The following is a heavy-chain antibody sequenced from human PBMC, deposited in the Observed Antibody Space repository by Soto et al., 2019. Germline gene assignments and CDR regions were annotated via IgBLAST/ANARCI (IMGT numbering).Heavy chain of an antibody. CDR3: ASWKYYDFGSGTGPSKYDYGMPV. D-gene: IGHD3-3*01. Sequence: QVQPVHPGSEVKTPGASVNVSCKASGGTFSSYASSWVRQAPGQGLEWMGGIILIVGTANYAQKFQCRVTITADESTITADMELSSLSSEDTAEYYCASWKYYDFGSGTGPSKYDYGMPVWCQGTTVTVS. J-gene: IGHJ6*02. CDR2: IILIVGTA. CDR1: GGTFSSYA. V-gene: IGHV1-69*01.